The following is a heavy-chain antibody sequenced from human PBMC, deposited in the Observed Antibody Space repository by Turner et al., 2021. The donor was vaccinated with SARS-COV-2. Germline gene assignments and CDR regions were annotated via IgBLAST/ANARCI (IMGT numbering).Heavy chain of an antibody. Sequence: EVQLVESGGGVVRPGGSLRLSCAASGFTFSSYSMNWVRQAPGKGLEWVSCISSSSSYIYYADSVKGRFTISRDNAKNSLYLQMNSLRAEDTAVYYCARWDNYYDSSGYYPDAFDIWGQGTMVTVSS. D-gene: IGHD3-22*01. J-gene: IGHJ3*02. CDR3: ARWDNYYDSSGYYPDAFDI. CDR2: ISSSSSYI. CDR1: GFTFSSYS. V-gene: IGHV3-21*01.